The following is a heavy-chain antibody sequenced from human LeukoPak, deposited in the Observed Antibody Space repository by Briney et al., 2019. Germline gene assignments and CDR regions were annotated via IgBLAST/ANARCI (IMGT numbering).Heavy chain of an antibody. V-gene: IGHV3-23*01. J-gene: IGHJ4*02. Sequence: GGSLRLSCGASGFTFSSYAMSWVRQAPGKGLEWVSAISGSGGSTYYADSVKGRFTISRDNSKNTLYLQMNSLRAEDTAVYYCAKVPYVGGHFDYWGQGTLVTVSS. CDR2: ISGSGGST. CDR3: AKVPYVGGHFDY. CDR1: GFTFSSYA. D-gene: IGHD3-16*01.